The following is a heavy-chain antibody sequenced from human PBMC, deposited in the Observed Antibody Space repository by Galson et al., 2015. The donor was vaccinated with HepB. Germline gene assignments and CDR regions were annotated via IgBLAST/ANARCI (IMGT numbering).Heavy chain of an antibody. CDR3: ARVNAQYSGPFDY. CDR2: MSFDGGDI. Sequence: SLRLSCAASGFTFSNCAMHWARQAPGKGLEWVAVMSFDGGDIFYADSVKGRFTISRDNSKNTLYLRMDSLRAEDTAVYYCARVNAQYSGPFDYWGQGTLVTVSS. J-gene: IGHJ4*02. V-gene: IGHV3-30*04. D-gene: IGHD1-26*01. CDR1: GFTFSNCA.